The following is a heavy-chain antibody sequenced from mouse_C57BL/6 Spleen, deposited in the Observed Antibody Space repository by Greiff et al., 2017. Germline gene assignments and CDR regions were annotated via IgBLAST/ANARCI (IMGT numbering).Heavy chain of an antibody. CDR3: ARGYDYEDWYFDV. V-gene: IGHV3-1*01. CDR1: GYSITSGYD. D-gene: IGHD2-4*01. J-gene: IGHJ1*03. Sequence: EVQLVESGPGMVKPSQSLSLTCTVTGYSITSGYDWHWIRHFPGNKLEWMGYISYSGSTNYNPSLKSRISITHDTSKNHFFLKLNSVTTEDTATYYCARGYDYEDWYFDVWGTGTTLTVSS. CDR2: ISYSGST.